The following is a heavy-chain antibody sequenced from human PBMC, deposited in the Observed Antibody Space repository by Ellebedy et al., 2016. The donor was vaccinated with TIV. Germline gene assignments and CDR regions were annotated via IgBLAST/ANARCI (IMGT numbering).Heavy chain of an antibody. CDR1: GDSIRSYF. Sequence: SETLSLTCTVSGDSIRSYFWSWIRQSPGKGLEWIGFIYYNANIIYNPSLKNRVTISIDTSKNQFSLKLSSVTAADTAVYYCARQGYTGSDLDYWGQGILVTVSS. J-gene: IGHJ4*02. V-gene: IGHV4-59*08. CDR3: ARQGYTGSDLDY. D-gene: IGHD1-26*01. CDR2: IYYNANI.